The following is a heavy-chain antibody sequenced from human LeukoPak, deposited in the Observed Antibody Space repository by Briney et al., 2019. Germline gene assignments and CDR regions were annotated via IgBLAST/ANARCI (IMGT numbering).Heavy chain of an antibody. CDR1: GGTFSSYA. Sequence: GASVKVSCKASGGTFSSYAISWARQAPGQGLEWMGGIIPIFGTANYAQKFQGRVTITTDESTSTAYMELSSLRSEDTAVYYCARTGPQNGIFDYWGQGTLVTVSS. CDR3: ARTGPQNGIFDY. V-gene: IGHV1-69*05. D-gene: IGHD1-1*01. CDR2: IIPIFGTA. J-gene: IGHJ4*02.